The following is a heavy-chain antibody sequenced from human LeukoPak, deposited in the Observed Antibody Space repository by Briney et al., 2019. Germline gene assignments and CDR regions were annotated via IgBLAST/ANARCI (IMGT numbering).Heavy chain of an antibody. CDR3: AGHNEDGYSHYYMDV. V-gene: IGHV4-59*08. D-gene: IGHD5-24*01. CDR1: GGSISSYY. J-gene: IGHJ6*03. CDR2: IFCSGST. Sequence: SETLSLTCTVSGGSISSYYWSWIRQPQGKGLEWIGYIFCSGSTNYNPSLKSRVTISVDTSKNQFSLKLSSVTAADTAVYYCAGHNEDGYSHYYMDVWGKGTTVTVSS.